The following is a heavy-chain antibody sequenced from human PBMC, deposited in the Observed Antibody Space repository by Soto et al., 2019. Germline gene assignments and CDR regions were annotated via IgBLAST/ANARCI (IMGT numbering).Heavy chain of an antibody. CDR2: IYYSGST. Sequence: PSETLSLTCTVSGGSISSGGYYWSWIRQHPGKGLEWIGYIYYSGSTYYNPSLKSRVTISVDTSKNQFSLKLSSVTAADTAVYYCARDSVYYDSSGAITDVYYYYYGMDVWGQGTTVTVSS. CDR3: ARDSVYYDSSGAITDVYYYYYGMDV. J-gene: IGHJ6*02. D-gene: IGHD3-22*01. V-gene: IGHV4-31*03. CDR1: GGSISSGGYY.